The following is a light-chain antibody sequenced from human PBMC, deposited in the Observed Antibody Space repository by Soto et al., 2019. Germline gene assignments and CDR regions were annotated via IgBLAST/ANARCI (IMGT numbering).Light chain of an antibody. CDR3: QQYNTWPPIT. J-gene: IGKJ5*01. CDR1: QSVSNN. CDR2: GAS. Sequence: EIVLTQSPGTLSLSPGESATLSCRASQSVSNNYLAWYQQKPGQAPRLLIYGASTRATGLPARFSGSGSGTDFTLTISSLQSEDFAVYYCQQYNTWPPITFGQGTRLEIK. V-gene: IGKV3-15*01.